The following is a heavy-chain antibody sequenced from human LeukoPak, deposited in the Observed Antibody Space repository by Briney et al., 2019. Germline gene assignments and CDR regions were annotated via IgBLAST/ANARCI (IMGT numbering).Heavy chain of an antibody. Sequence: ASVKVSCKASGYTFTSYGISWVRQAPGQGLEWMGWISAYNGNTNYAQQLQGRVTMTTDTSTSTAYMELRSLRSDDTAVYYCARDYYDYVWGSYRYTNFDYWGQGTLVTVSS. D-gene: IGHD3-16*02. V-gene: IGHV1-18*01. CDR3: ARDYYDYVWGSYRYTNFDY. CDR1: GYTFTSYG. CDR2: ISAYNGNT. J-gene: IGHJ4*02.